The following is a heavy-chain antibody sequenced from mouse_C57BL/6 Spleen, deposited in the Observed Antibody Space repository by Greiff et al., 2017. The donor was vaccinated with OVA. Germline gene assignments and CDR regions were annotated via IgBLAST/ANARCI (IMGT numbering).Heavy chain of an antibody. J-gene: IGHJ4*01. Sequence: VQLQQSGAELARPGASVKMSCKASGYTFTSYTMHWVKQRPGQGLEWIGYINPSSGYTKYNQKFKDKATLTADKSSSTAYMQLSSLTSEDSAVYYCAREGGGIFGNAMDYWGQGTSVTVSS. CDR1: GYTFTSYT. CDR3: AREGGGIFGNAMDY. V-gene: IGHV1-4*01. CDR2: INPSSGYT. D-gene: IGHD3-1*01.